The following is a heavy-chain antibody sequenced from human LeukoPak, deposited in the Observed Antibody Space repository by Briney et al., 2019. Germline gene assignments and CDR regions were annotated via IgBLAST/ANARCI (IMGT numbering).Heavy chain of an antibody. V-gene: IGHV3-7*01. CDR2: IKQDGSEK. D-gene: IGHD6-6*01. Sequence: AGGSLRLSCAASGFTFSNYWMSWVRQAPGKGLEWVANIKQDGSEKYYVDSVKGRFTISRDNAKNSLYLQMNSLRAEDTAVYYCAREYSSSSGDYWGQGTLVTVSS. J-gene: IGHJ4*02. CDR3: AREYSSSSGDY. CDR1: GFTFSNYW.